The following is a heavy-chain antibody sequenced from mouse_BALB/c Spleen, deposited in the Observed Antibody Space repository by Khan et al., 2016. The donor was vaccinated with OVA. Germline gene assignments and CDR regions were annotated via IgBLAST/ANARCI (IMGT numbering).Heavy chain of an antibody. CDR3: ARGGAAYYRSDGGAMDY. CDR2: INTHSGVP. V-gene: IGHV9-4*02. D-gene: IGHD2-12*01. CDR1: GYTFTTAG. Sequence: QIQLVQSGPELKKPGETVRISCKASGYTFTTAGMQWVQKMPGKGLKWIGWINTHSGVPKYAEDFKGRFAFSLETSASTVYLQITNLKNEDTATYFSARGGAAYYRSDGGAMDYWGQGTSVTVSS. J-gene: IGHJ4*01.